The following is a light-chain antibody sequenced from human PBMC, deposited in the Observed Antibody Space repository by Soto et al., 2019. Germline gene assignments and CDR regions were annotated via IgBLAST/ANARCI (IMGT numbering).Light chain of an antibody. CDR3: AAWDDRVSAVV. J-gene: IGLJ2*01. CDR1: TSNIGSSS. CDR2: TNN. V-gene: IGLV1-47*01. Sequence: QSVLTQPPSASGTPGQRVTISCSGSTSNIGSSSVSWYQQLPGTAPNLLIYTNNQRPSGVPDRFSGSKSGTSASLAIGGLRSEDEADYYCAAWDDRVSAVVFGGGTKVTVL.